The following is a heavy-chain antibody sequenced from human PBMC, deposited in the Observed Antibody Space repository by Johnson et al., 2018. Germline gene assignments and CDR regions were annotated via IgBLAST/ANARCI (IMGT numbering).Heavy chain of an antibody. CDR1: GFTFSSYW. CDR3: ARVGTVYGDHVEFDI. Sequence: VQLVQSGGGLVQPGGSLRLSCAASGFTFSSYWMHWVRQAPGKGLVWVSRLNSDGSSTSYADSVKGRFTISRDKAKNTLYLQRNSLRAEDTAVYYCARVGTVYGDHVEFDIWGQGTMVTVSS. J-gene: IGHJ3*02. D-gene: IGHD4-17*01. CDR2: LNSDGSST. V-gene: IGHV3-74*02.